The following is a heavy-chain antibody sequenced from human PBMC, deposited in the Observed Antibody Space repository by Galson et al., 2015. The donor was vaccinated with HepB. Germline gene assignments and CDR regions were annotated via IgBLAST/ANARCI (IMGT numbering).Heavy chain of an antibody. J-gene: IGHJ6*02. CDR3: ARDISGGWYRWLDYGMDV. Sequence: SLRLSCAASGFTFSSYGMHWVRQAPGKGLEWVAVIWYDGSNKYYADSVKGRFTISRDNSKNTLYLQMNSLRAEDTAVYYCARDISGGWYRWLDYGMDVWGQGTTVTVSS. V-gene: IGHV3-33*01. CDR2: IWYDGSNK. CDR1: GFTFSSYG. D-gene: IGHD6-19*01.